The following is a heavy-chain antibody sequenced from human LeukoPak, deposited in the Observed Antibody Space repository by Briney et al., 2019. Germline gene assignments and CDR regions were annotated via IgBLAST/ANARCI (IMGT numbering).Heavy chain of an antibody. Sequence: GGSLRLSCAASGFTFSSYGMHWVRQAPGKGLEWVAVISHDGSNKYYADSVKGRFTISRDNSKNTLYLQMSSLRAEDTAVYYCAKDGGYGSGSYYTLEYYYGMDVWGQGTTVTVSS. J-gene: IGHJ6*02. V-gene: IGHV3-30*18. CDR2: ISHDGSNK. CDR3: AKDGGYGSGSYYTLEYYYGMDV. D-gene: IGHD3-10*01. CDR1: GFTFSSYG.